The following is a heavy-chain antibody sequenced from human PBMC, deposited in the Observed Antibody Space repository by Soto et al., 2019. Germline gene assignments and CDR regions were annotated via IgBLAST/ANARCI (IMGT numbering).Heavy chain of an antibody. CDR1: GYTFTNYG. CDR2: VSAYNGER. CDR3: SRGTSIPASGDY. D-gene: IGHD6-6*01. Sequence: QVPLVQSGAEVKKPGASVKVSCKASGYTFTNYGINWVRQAPGQGLEWLGWVSAYNGERRYAQRVQARVIMTTDTSTTTAYMELRSLRSDDTAVYYCSRGTSIPASGDYWGQATLVTVSS. V-gene: IGHV1-18*01. J-gene: IGHJ4*01.